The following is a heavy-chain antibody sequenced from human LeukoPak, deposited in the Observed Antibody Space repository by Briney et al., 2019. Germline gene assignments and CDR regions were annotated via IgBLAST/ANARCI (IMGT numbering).Heavy chain of an antibody. CDR2: IASDGSST. Sequence: PSGTLSLTCAVSGGSISSSYWWIWVRQAPGKGLVWVSRIASDGSSTTYADSVKGRFSISRDNAKNTLYLQMNSLRVEDTAVYYCARGRPHGNDYWGQGTLVTVSS. CDR1: GGSISSSYW. J-gene: IGHJ4*02. D-gene: IGHD4-23*01. V-gene: IGHV3-74*01. CDR3: ARGRPHGNDY.